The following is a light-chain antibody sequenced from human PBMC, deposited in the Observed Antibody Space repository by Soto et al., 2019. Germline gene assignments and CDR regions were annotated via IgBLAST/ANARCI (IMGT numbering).Light chain of an antibody. Sequence: IVLTQSPGTLSLSPGERATLSCRASQRVSNTYLAWYQQKPGQAPRLLIYGASSRATGIPDRFSGSGSGTDFTLTISRLEPEDFAVYYCQQYGSSPGTFGQGTKVEIK. CDR3: QQYGSSPGT. J-gene: IGKJ2*01. CDR1: QRVSNTY. CDR2: GAS. V-gene: IGKV3-20*01.